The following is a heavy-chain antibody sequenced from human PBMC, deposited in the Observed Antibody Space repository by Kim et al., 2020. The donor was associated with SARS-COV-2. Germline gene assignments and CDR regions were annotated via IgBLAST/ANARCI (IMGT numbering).Heavy chain of an antibody. D-gene: IGHD2-21*02. Sequence: DSVKGRFTISRDNSKNTLYLQMNSLRAEDTAVYYCAKDVPYCGGDCYPDYWGQGTLVTVSS. J-gene: IGHJ4*02. CDR3: AKDVPYCGGDCYPDY. V-gene: IGHV3-30*02.